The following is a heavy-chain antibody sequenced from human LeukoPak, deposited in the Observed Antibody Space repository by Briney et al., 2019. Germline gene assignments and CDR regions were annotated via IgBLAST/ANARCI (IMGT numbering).Heavy chain of an antibody. CDR1: GYTFTSYG. V-gene: IGHV1-18*01. Sequence: ASVKVSCKASGYTFTSYGISWVRQAPGQGLEWMGWISAYNGNTNYAQKLQGRVTMTTDTSTSTAYMELRSLRSDDTAVYYCAREMALPYQPLLYPLDYWGQGTLVTVSS. CDR3: AREMALPYQPLLYPLDY. J-gene: IGHJ4*02. D-gene: IGHD2-2*02. CDR2: ISAYNGNT.